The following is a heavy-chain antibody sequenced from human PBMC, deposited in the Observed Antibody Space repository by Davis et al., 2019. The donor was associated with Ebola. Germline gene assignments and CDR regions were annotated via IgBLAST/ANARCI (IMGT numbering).Heavy chain of an antibody. Sequence: SLITSCASSGFFASSNYISLLRPAPRERLELGSAIRGSGGSTYYADSVKGRFTISSDTTKNTLYLQMNSLRAEDTAVYYCARYRWLHSGYFDDWGQGTLVTVSS. CDR3: ARYRWLHSGYFDD. V-gene: IGHV3-23*01. D-gene: IGHD5-12*01. CDR1: GFFASSNY. CDR2: IRGSGGST. J-gene: IGHJ4*02.